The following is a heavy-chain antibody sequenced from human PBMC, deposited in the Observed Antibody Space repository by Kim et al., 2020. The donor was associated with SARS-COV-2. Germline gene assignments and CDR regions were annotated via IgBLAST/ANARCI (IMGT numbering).Heavy chain of an antibody. Sequence: GGSLRLSCAASGFTFSSYAMHWVRQAPGKGLEWVAVIWYDGSNKYYADSVKGRFTISRDNSKNTLYLQMNSLRAEDTAVYYCAKNVEMAAPTHFDYWGQG. V-gene: IGHV3-33*06. CDR2: IWYDGSNK. CDR1: GFTFSSYA. CDR3: AKNVEMAAPTHFDY. J-gene: IGHJ4*02. D-gene: IGHD6-19*01.